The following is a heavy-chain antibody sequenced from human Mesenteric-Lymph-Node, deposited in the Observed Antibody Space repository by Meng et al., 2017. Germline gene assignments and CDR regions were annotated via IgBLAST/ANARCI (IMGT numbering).Heavy chain of an antibody. Sequence: GESLKISCAASGFIFSRYWMHWVRQAPGKGLLWVSRMNTDGSSTSYADSVEGRFTISRDNAKNTLYLQMNTLRAEDTAVYYCAPPARDYGGNSGGVYWGQGTLVTVSS. D-gene: IGHD4-23*01. J-gene: IGHJ4*02. CDR1: GFIFSRYW. CDR2: MNTDGSST. CDR3: APPARDYGGNSGGVY. V-gene: IGHV3-74*01.